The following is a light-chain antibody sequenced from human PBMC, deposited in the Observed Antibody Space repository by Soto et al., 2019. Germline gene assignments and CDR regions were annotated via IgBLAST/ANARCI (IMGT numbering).Light chain of an antibody. CDR3: SSYTSSSTYV. CDR2: DVS. J-gene: IGLJ1*01. Sequence: QSALTQPASVSGSPGQSITISCTGTSSDVGGYNYVSWYQQHPGQAPKLMIYDVSNRPSGVSNRFSGSKSGNTASLTISGLQAEYDADYYCSSYTSSSTYVFGTGTKLTVL. CDR1: SSDVGGYNY. V-gene: IGLV2-14*01.